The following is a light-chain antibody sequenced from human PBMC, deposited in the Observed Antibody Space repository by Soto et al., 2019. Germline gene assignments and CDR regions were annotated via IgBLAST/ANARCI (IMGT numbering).Light chain of an antibody. J-gene: IGLJ2*01. CDR3: SSYTSSKTLV. CDR2: DVT. Sequence: QSALTQPASVSGSPGQSITISCTGTSSDVGGYNYVSWYQKHPGKAPKVIIYDVTTRPSGVSNRFSGSKSDNMASLTISGLQTEDEADYYCSSYTSSKTLVFGGGTKVTVL. CDR1: SSDVGGYNY. V-gene: IGLV2-14*01.